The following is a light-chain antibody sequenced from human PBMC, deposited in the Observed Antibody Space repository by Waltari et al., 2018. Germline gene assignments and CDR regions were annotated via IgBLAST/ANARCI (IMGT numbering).Light chain of an antibody. Sequence: QSVLTQPTSASGTPGQTVAISCSGTNSNIGNNYVYWYLQLPGTAPKLLIYKNIQRPSGVPERFSGSKSGPSTSLVISGLRSEDEADYFCAAWDDSLSVVIFGGGTKLTVL. V-gene: IGLV1-47*01. J-gene: IGLJ2*01. CDR2: KNI. CDR1: NSNIGNNY. CDR3: AAWDDSLSVVI.